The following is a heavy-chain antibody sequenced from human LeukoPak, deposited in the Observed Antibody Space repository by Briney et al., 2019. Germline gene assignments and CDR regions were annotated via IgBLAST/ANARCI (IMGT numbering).Heavy chain of an antibody. CDR2: INAGNGNT. CDR3: ARDHVVGATPRYYFDY. J-gene: IGHJ4*02. CDR1: GYTFTSYA. V-gene: IGHV1-3*03. Sequence: ASVKVSCKASGYTFTSYAMHWVRQAPGQRLEWMGWINAGNGNTKYSQEFQGRVTITRDTSASTAYMELSSLRSEDMAVYYCARDHVVGATPRYYFDYWGQGTLVTVSS. D-gene: IGHD1-26*01.